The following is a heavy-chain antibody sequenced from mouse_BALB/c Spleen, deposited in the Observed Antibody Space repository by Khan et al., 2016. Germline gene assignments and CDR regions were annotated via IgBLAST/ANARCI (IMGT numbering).Heavy chain of an antibody. CDR1: GYTFTDYS. Sequence: QIQLVQSGPELKKPGETVKISCKASGYTFTDYSFHWVKQAPGKGLKWMGWINTETTEPTYADDFKGRFAFSLETSNSPADLQINNLKNEDTATYFCSIYNHGSRYLDVWGAGTTVTVSS. CDR3: SIYNHGSRYLDV. D-gene: IGHD1-1*01. V-gene: IGHV9-2-1*01. J-gene: IGHJ1*01. CDR2: INTETTEP.